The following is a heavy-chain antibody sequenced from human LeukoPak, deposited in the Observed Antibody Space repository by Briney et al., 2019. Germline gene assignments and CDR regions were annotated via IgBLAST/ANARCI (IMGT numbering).Heavy chain of an antibody. D-gene: IGHD6-19*01. V-gene: IGHV1-18*01. CDR1: GGTLSSYA. CDR2: ISAYNGNT. Sequence: ASVKVSCKASGGTLSSYAINWVRQAPGQGLEWMGWISAYNGNTNYAQKLQGRVTMTTDTSTSTAYMELRSLRSDDTAVYYCARDTSGWSLDYWGQGTLVTVSS. CDR3: ARDTSGWSLDY. J-gene: IGHJ4*02.